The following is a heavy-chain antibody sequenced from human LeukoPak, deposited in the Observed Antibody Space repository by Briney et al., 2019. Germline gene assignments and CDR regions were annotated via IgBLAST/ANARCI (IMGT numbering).Heavy chain of an antibody. CDR2: IKQDGSEK. V-gene: IGHV3-7*01. D-gene: IGHD5-18*01. CDR3: ARDRAWIQLWEDILFDY. CDR1: GFTFSSYW. Sequence: PGGSLRLSCAASGFTFSSYWMSWVRQAPGKGLEWVANIKQDGSEKYYVDSVKGRFTISRDNAKNSLYLQMNSLRAEDRAVYYCARDRAWIQLWEDILFDYWGRGTLVTVSS. J-gene: IGHJ4*02.